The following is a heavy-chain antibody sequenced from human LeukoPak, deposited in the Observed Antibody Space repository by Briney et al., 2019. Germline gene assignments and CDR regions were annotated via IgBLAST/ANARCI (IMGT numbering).Heavy chain of an antibody. V-gene: IGHV3-21*01. CDR2: ISSSSSYI. D-gene: IGHD2-15*01. CDR3: ARDLQGYFDL. Sequence: GGSLRLSCAASGFTFSSYSMNWVRQAPGKGLEWVSSISSSSSYIYYADSVKGRFTISRDSAKNSLYLQMNSLRAEDTAVYYCARDLQGYFDLWGQGTLVTVSS. CDR1: GFTFSSYS. J-gene: IGHJ4*02.